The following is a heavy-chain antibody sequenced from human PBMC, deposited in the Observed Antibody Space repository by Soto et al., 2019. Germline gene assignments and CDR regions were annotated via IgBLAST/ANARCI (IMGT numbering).Heavy chain of an antibody. Sequence: LRLSCAASGFTFSSYSMNWVRQAPGKGLEWVSSISSSSSYIYYADSVKGRFTISRDNAKNSLYLQMNSLRAEDTAVYYCASAGYCSGGSCFGMDVWGQGTTVTVSS. CDR2: ISSSSSYI. V-gene: IGHV3-21*01. J-gene: IGHJ6*02. CDR3: ASAGYCSGGSCFGMDV. CDR1: GFTFSSYS. D-gene: IGHD2-15*01.